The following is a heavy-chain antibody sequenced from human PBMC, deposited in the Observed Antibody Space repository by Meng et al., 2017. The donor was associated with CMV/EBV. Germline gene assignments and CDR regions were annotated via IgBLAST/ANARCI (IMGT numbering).Heavy chain of an antibody. CDR2: IKQDGSEK. CDR3: ARYSNKRTPFEPRYYFDY. V-gene: IGHV3-7*01. CDR1: GFTFSSYW. D-gene: IGHD2-21*01. Sequence: GESLKISCAASGFTFSSYWMSWVRRAPGKGLEWVANIKQDGSEKYYVGSVKGRFTISRDNAKNSLYLQMNSLRAEDTAVYYCARYSNKRTPFEPRYYFDYWGQGTLVTVSS. J-gene: IGHJ4*02.